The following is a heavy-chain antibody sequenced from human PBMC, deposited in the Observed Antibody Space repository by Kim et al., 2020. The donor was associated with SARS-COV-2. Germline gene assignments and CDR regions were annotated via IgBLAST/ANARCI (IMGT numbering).Heavy chain of an antibody. J-gene: IGHJ5*02. D-gene: IGHD3-10*01. V-gene: IGHV4-59*09. Sequence: TNYNPSLKSRVTISLDTSKNQFSLKLSSVTAADTAVYYCASGGSGPNWFDPWGQGTLVTVSS. CDR2: T. CDR3: ASGGSGPNWFDP.